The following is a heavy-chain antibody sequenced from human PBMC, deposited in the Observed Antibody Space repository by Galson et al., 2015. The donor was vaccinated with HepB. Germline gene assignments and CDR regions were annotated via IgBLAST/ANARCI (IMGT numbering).Heavy chain of an antibody. CDR1: GFTFSNYA. CDR2: ISYDGGYK. V-gene: IGHV3-30-3*01. J-gene: IGHJ3*02. CDR3: ARVYSGSYYGDAFDI. D-gene: IGHD1-26*01. Sequence: SLRLSCAASGFTFSNYAMHWVRQAPGKGPEWVAFISYDGGYKHYADSVKGRFTISRDNSKNTLYLEMNSLRAEDTAVYYCARVYSGSYYGDAFDIWGQGTMVTVSS.